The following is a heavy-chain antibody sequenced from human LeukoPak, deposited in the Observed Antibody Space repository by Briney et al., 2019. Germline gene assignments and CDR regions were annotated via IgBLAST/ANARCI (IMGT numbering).Heavy chain of an antibody. CDR3: ARLRLRIVY. CDR1: GVSISSSSYY. Sequence: TSETLSLTCTVSGVSISSSSYYWGWIRQSPGKGLEWIGSIHYSGSTYYNSSLKSRVTISVDTSKNQFSLKVRYLTAADTAVYYCARLRLRIVYWGQGTLVTVSS. D-gene: IGHD4-17*01. V-gene: IGHV4-39*01. CDR2: IHYSGST. J-gene: IGHJ4*02.